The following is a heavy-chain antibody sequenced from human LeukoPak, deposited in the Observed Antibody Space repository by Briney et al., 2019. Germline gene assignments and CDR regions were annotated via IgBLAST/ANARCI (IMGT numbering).Heavy chain of an antibody. CDR1: GGSISSSSYY. J-gene: IGHJ6*03. Sequence: SETLSLTCTVSGGSISSSSYYWGWIRQPPGKGLEWIGSIYYSGSTYYNPSLKSRVTISVDTSKNQFSLKLSSVTAADTAVYYCPRHTYDYSNYVSYYYMDVWGKGTTVTVSS. CDR3: PRHTYDYSNYVSYYYMDV. D-gene: IGHD4-11*01. CDR2: IYYSGST. V-gene: IGHV4-39*01.